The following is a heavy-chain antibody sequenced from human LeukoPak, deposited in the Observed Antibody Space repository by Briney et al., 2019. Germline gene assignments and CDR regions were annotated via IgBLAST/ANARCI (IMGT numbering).Heavy chain of an antibody. CDR1: GFTFSSYA. CDR3: AELGITMIGGV. V-gene: IGHV3-23*01. Sequence: GGSLGLSCAASGFTFSSYAMSWVRQAPGKGLEWVSAFSGSGGNTYYADSVKGRFTISRDNSKNTLYLQMNSLRAEDTAVYYCAELGITMIGGVWGKGTTVTISS. D-gene: IGHD3-10*02. J-gene: IGHJ6*04. CDR2: FSGSGGNT.